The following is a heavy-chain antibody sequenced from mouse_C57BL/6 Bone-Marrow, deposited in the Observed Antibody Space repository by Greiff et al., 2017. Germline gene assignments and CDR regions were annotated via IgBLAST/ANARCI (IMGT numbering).Heavy chain of an antibody. CDR3: ARSYDYDDYTMDY. Sequence: VQLQQPGAELVKPGASVKLSCKASGYTFTNYWMHWVKQRPGQGLEWIGMMHPNGGSPDYNEKFKSEATLSVDKSSRTAYIELSNLTSEDSAVYYCARSYDYDDYTMDYGGQGTSVTVSS. V-gene: IGHV1-64*01. J-gene: IGHJ4*01. CDR2: MHPNGGSP. D-gene: IGHD2-4*01. CDR1: GYTFTNYW.